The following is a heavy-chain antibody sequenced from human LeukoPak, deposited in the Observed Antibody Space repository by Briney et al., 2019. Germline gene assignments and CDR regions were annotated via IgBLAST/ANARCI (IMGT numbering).Heavy chain of an antibody. V-gene: IGHV4-31*03. CDR1: GGSISSGGYY. J-gene: IGHJ4*02. CDR2: LYYSGST. Sequence: SQTLSLTCTVSGGSISSGGYYWSWIRQHPGKGLEWIGYLYYSGSTYYNPSLKSRVTISVDTSKNQFSLKLSSVTAADTAVYYCARSLFTMVRGVIIKPLYYFDYWGQGTLVTVSS. CDR3: ARSLFTMVRGVIIKPLYYFDY. D-gene: IGHD3-10*01.